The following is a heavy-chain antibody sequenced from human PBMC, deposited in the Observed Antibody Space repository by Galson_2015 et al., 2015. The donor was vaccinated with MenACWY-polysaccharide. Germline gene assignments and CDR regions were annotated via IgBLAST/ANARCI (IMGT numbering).Heavy chain of an antibody. J-gene: IGHJ4*02. CDR3: ARFYDFWSGYYVDY. Sequence: YSESVEGQFTISRDNAKNSLFLEMNSLRVEDTAVYFCARFYDFWSGYYVDYWGQGTVVTVSS. V-gene: IGHV3-11*01. D-gene: IGHD3-3*01.